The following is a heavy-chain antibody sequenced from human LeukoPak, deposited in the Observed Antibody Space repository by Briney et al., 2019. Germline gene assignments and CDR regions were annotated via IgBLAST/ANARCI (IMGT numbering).Heavy chain of an antibody. CDR1: GFTFSSYE. J-gene: IGHJ4*02. CDR2: ISSSGSTI. CDR3: ARVPRWYVIDY. D-gene: IGHD4-23*01. Sequence: PGGSLRLSCAASGFTFSSYEMKWVRQAPGKGLEWVSYISSSGSTIYYADSVKGRFTISRDNAKSSLYLQMNSLRAEDTAVYYCARVPRWYVIDYWGQGTLVTVSS. V-gene: IGHV3-48*03.